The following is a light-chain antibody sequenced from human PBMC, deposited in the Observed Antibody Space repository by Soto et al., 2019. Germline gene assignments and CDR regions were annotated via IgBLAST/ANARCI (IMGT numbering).Light chain of an antibody. CDR1: QFIGTW. CDR3: QHYDTYSGT. CDR2: RAS. V-gene: IGKV1-5*03. Sequence: DIQLTQSPSSLSSSVGDRVTITCRASQFIGTWLAWYQQKSGEAPKLLIYRASNLVSGVPSRFSGRGSGTEFTLTISGLQPDDFSTYYCQHYDTYSGTFGPGTKVDL. J-gene: IGKJ3*01.